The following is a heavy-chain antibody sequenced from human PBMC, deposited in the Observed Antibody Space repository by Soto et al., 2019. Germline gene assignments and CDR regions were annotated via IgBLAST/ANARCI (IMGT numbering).Heavy chain of an antibody. CDR3: ARERKGNGWYSWFAY. V-gene: IGHV1-3*05. Sequence: QVQLVQSGAEEKKPGASVKVSCKASGYTFTNYAMHWVRQAPGQRLEWMGWINVANGDTKYSQNFQARVTITRDTSANTANMELRSLTSEDTAVYHCARERKGNGWYSWFAYWGQGTLVTVSS. J-gene: IGHJ4*02. CDR1: GYTFTNYA. CDR2: INVANGDT. D-gene: IGHD6-19*01.